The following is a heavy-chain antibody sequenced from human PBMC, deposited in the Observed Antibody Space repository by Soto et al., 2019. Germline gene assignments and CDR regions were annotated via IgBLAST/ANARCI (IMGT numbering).Heavy chain of an antibody. Sequence: PGGSLRLSCAASGFTFSSYLMHWVRQAPGKGLVWVSRINSDGSSTSYADSVKGRFTISRDNAKNTLYLQMNSLRAEDTAVYYCARDGVVVVDIDYYYYGMDVWGQGTTVTVSS. V-gene: IGHV3-74*01. J-gene: IGHJ6*02. CDR3: ARDGVVVVDIDYYYYGMDV. CDR1: GFTFSSYL. D-gene: IGHD2-15*01. CDR2: INSDGSST.